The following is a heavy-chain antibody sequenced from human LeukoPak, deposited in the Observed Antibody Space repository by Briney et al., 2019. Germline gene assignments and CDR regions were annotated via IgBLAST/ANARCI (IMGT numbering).Heavy chain of an antibody. CDR1: GYSISSGYY. V-gene: IGHV4-38-2*01. CDR3: VRQMGTSLDY. J-gene: IGHJ4*02. CDR2: IYHSGST. Sequence: SETLSLTCAVSGYSISSGYYWGWIRQPPGKGLEWIGSIYHSGSTYYNSSLKSRVTISVDTSKNQFSLKLSSVTAADTAVYYCVRQMGTSLDYWGQGTLVTVSS. D-gene: IGHD5-24*01.